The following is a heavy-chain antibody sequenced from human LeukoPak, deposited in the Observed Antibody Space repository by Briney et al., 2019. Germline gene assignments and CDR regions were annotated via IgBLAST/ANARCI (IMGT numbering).Heavy chain of an antibody. D-gene: IGHD1-26*01. CDR2: ISYDGSNK. CDR1: GFTFSSYA. Sequence: PGGSLRLSCAASGFTFSSYAMHWVRQAPGKGLEWVAVISYDGSNKYYADSVKGRFTISRDNSKNTLYLQMNSLRAEDTAVYYCAKGESVGAYLYYFDYWGQGTLVTVSS. CDR3: AKGESVGAYLYYFDY. J-gene: IGHJ4*02. V-gene: IGHV3-30*07.